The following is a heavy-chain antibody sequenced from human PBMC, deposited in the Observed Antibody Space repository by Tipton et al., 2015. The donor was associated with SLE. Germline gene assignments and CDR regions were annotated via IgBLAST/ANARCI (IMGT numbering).Heavy chain of an antibody. CDR3: ARDLGLLGFDY. Sequence: TLSLTCTVSGGSISSHYWSWIRQPPGKGLEWIGYIYYSGSTNYNPSLESRVTISVDTSRNHFSLKLSSVTAADTAVYYCARDLGLLGFDYWGQGTLVTVSS. CDR1: GGSISSHY. D-gene: IGHD3/OR15-3a*01. J-gene: IGHJ4*02. V-gene: IGHV4-59*11. CDR2: IYYSGST.